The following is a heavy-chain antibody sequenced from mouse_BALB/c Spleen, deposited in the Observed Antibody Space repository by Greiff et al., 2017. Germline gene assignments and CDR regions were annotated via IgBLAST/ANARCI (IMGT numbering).Heavy chain of an antibody. D-gene: IGHD1-1*01. CDR1: GFTFSSYA. CDR3: ARASITTVVASYYFDY. Sequence: EVQRVESGGGLVKPGGSLKLSCAASGFTFSSYAMSWVRQSPEKRLEWVAEISSGGSYTYYPDTVTGRFTISRDNAKNTLYLEMSSLRSEDTAMYYCARASITTVVASYYFDYWGQGTTLTVSS. CDR2: ISSGGSYT. V-gene: IGHV5-9-4*01. J-gene: IGHJ2*01.